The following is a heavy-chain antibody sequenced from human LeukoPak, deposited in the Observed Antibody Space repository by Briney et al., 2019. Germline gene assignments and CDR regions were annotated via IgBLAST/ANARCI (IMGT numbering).Heavy chain of an antibody. CDR2: IVVCSGNT. V-gene: IGHV1-58*01. CDR1: GFTFTSSA. CDR3: AADGSDYCSSTSCRPTAVAG. D-gene: IGHD2-2*01. Sequence: TSVKVSCKASGFTFTSSAVQCLRQARGQRLQWIRWIVVCSGNTNYAQKFQKRVTITRDMSTSTAYMELSSLRSEDTAVYYCAADGSDYCSSTSCRPTAVAGWGQGTLVTVSS. J-gene: IGHJ4*02.